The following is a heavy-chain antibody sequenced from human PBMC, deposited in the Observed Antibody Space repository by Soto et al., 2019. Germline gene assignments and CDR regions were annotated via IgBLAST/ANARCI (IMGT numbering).Heavy chain of an antibody. CDR1: GYTFTSYG. CDR2: ISAYNGNT. Sequence: ASVKVSCKASGYTFTSYGISWVRQAPGQGLEWMGWISAYNGNTNYAQKLQGRVTMTTDTSTSTAYMELRSLRSDDTAVYYCARVCSSTSCYDGWFDPWGQGTLVTVSS. J-gene: IGHJ5*02. V-gene: IGHV1-18*01. D-gene: IGHD2-2*01. CDR3: ARVCSSTSCYDGWFDP.